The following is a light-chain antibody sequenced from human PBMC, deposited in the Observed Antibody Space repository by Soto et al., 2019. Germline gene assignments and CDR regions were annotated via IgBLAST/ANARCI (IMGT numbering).Light chain of an antibody. J-gene: IGKJ1*01. CDR2: GAS. V-gene: IGKV3-20*01. Sequence: ELGLTQSPGTLSLSPGERATLSCSASHSVTSRYLAWYQQRPGQAPRLLIYGASSRATGIPDRFSGSGSEADFTLTITRLEPEDFVMDYCQQYGRSPLTFGQGTKVELK. CDR1: HSVTSRY. CDR3: QQYGRSPLT.